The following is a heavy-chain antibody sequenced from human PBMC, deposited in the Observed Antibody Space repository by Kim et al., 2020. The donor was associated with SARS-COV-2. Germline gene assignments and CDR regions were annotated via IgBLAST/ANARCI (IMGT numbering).Heavy chain of an antibody. Sequence: GGSLRLSCTASGFIFSRHGMSWVRQAPGKGLEWVATITDRGGDTLYTDSLKGRFTISRDNSKNTVYLQMNGLRVEDTAIYYCAKNLIVGTATAMDFWGQGTLVTVSS. CDR1: GFIFSRHG. CDR3: AKNLIVGTATAMDF. V-gene: IGHV3-23*01. J-gene: IGHJ4*02. CDR2: ITDRGGDT. D-gene: IGHD1-26*01.